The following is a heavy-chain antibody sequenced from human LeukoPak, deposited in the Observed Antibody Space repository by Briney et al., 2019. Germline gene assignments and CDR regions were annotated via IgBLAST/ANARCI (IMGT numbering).Heavy chain of an antibody. V-gene: IGHV4-38-2*01. CDR1: GYSISNGYH. J-gene: IGHJ6*03. Sequence: TASETLSLTCGVSGYSISNGYHWGWIRQPPGKGLEWIGSISHSGSTNYNPSLKSRVTISVDTSKNQFSLKLSSVTAADTAVYYCARCEYQPRGYSSSRYYYMDVWGKGTTVTVSS. CDR2: ISHSGST. CDR3: ARCEYQPRGYSSSRYYYMDV. D-gene: IGHD6-6*01.